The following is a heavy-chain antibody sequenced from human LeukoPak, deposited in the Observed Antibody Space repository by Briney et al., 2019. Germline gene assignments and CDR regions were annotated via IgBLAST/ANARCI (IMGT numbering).Heavy chain of an antibody. Sequence: SETLSLTCTASGGSISSSSYYWGWIRQPPGKGLEWIGSIYYSGSTYYNPSLKSRVTISVDTSKNQFSLKLSSVTAADTAVYYCARHPTYYYDSSGYSGFDPWGQGTLVTVSS. CDR3: ARHPTYYYDSSGYSGFDP. J-gene: IGHJ5*02. D-gene: IGHD3-22*01. CDR2: IYYSGST. CDR1: GGSISSSSYY. V-gene: IGHV4-39*01.